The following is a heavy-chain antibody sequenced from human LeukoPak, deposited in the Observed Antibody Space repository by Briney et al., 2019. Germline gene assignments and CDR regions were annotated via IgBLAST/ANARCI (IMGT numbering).Heavy chain of an antibody. CDR1: GFTFSNYA. J-gene: IGHJ4*02. CDR2: ISGSAHKI. D-gene: IGHD3-22*01. CDR3: AKDREYDDSCDYSG. V-gene: IGHV3-23*01. Sequence: GGSLRLSCVASGFTFSNYAMSWVRKAPEKGLDWVSVISGSAHKIRYADSVKGRFTISRDNSKNTMYLQMNSLRAEDTAVYYCAKDREYDDSCDYSGWGQGTLVTVSS.